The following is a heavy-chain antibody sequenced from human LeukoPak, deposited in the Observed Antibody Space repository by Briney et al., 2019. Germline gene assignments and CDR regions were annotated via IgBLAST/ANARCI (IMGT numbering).Heavy chain of an antibody. J-gene: IGHJ5*02. D-gene: IGHD2-15*01. CDR1: GGSISSGSYY. CDR2: IYTSGST. Sequence: SQTLSLTCTVSGGSISSGSYYWSWIRQPAGKGLEWIGRIYTSGSTNYNPSLKSRVTISVDTSKNQFSLKLSSVTAADTAVYYCARGPDGGNNWFDPWGQGTLVTVSS. CDR3: ARGPDGGNNWFDP. V-gene: IGHV4-61*02.